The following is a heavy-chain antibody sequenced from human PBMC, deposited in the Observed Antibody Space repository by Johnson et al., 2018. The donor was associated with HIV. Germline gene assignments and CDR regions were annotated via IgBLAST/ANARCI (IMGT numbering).Heavy chain of an antibody. Sequence: EVQLVESGGGVVRPGGSLTLSCEASAFTFDDYGMSWVRQAPGKGLEWVSVIYSGGSTYYADSVKGRFTISRDNAKNSLNLQMNSLRAEDTALYYCARSHRYGTMMATIRPFDICGQGTMVTVSS. CDR3: ARSHRYGTMMATIRPFDI. D-gene: IGHD5-12*01. CDR1: AFTFDDYG. J-gene: IGHJ3*02. CDR2: IYSGGST. V-gene: IGHV3-20*04.